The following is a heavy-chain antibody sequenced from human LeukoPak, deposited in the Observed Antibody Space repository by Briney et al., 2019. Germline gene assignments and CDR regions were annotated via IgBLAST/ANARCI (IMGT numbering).Heavy chain of an antibody. D-gene: IGHD5-18*01. CDR1: GYTFTGYY. J-gene: IGHJ4*02. CDR3: ARGLSGYSYGLGDY. V-gene: IGHV1-2*02. CDR2: INPNSGGT. Sequence: ASVKVSCKASGYTFTGYYMHWVRQAPGQGLEWMGWINPNSGGTYYAQKFQGRVTMTRDTSISTAYMELSRLRSDDTAVYYCARGLSGYSYGLGDYWGQGTLVTVSS.